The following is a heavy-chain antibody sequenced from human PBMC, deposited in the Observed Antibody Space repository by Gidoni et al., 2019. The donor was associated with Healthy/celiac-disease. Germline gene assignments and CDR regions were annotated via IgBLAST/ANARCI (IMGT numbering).Heavy chain of an antibody. CDR1: GYTFTSYG. J-gene: IGHJ3*02. CDR2: ISAYNGNT. CDR3: ARDNEPNYYDSSGFDAFDI. D-gene: IGHD3-22*01. Sequence: QVQLVQSGAEVKKPGASVKVSCKASGYTFTSYGISWVRQAPGQELEWMGWISAYNGNTNYAQKLQGRVTMTTDTSTSTAYMELRSLRSDDTAVYYCARDNEPNYYDSSGFDAFDIWGQGTMVTVSS. V-gene: IGHV1-18*01.